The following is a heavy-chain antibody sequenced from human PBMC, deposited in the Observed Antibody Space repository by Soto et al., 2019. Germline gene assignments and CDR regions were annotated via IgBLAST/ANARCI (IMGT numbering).Heavy chain of an antibody. CDR1: GGSFSGYY. J-gene: IGHJ6*02. D-gene: IGHD2-2*01. CDR2: INHSGST. V-gene: IGHV4-34*01. CDR3: ARGRGGCSSTSCYQRFYYGMDV. Sequence: SETLSLTCAVYGGSFSGYYWSWIRQPPGKGLEWIGEINHSGSTNYNPSLKSRVTISVDTSKNQFSLKLSSVTAADTAVYYCARGRGGCSSTSCYQRFYYGMDVWGQGTTVTVSS.